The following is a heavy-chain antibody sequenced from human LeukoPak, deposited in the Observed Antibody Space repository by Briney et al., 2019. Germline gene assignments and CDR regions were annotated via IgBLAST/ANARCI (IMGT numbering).Heavy chain of an antibody. J-gene: IGHJ4*02. D-gene: IGHD6-19*01. CDR1: GFTFNTYW. Sequence: AGGSLRLSCAASGFTFNTYWMSCVRQAPGKGLEWVANIKQDGSEKYYVDSVKGRFTISRDNAKNSLYLQMNSLRAEDTAVYYCARDPRGSSGWLDYWGQGTLVTVSS. V-gene: IGHV3-7*04. CDR2: IKQDGSEK. CDR3: ARDPRGSSGWLDY.